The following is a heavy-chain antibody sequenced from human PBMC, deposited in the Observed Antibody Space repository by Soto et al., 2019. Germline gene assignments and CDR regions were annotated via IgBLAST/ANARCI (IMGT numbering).Heavy chain of an antibody. V-gene: IGHV1-69*06. CDR3: ARGWETVGATTPFAY. D-gene: IGHD1-26*01. J-gene: IGHJ4*02. Sequence: QVQLVQSGAEVKRPGSSVKVSCKASGGTFSNYAISWVRQAPGQGPEWMGGIIPIFGTANYAQKFQGRVTLTADRSRSTAYMEVRSLTSDDTAVYYCARGWETVGATTPFAYWGQGTLVSVSS. CDR1: GGTFSNYA. CDR2: IIPIFGTA.